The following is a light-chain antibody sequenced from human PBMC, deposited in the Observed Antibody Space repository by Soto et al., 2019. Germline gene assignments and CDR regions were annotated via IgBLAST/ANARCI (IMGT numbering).Light chain of an antibody. CDR1: QGLGTN. CDR2: AAS. J-gene: IGKJ4*01. Sequence: TVMSQSLSTLSVSKGDRATVTCRASQGLGTNLAWYQQRPGQAPRLLIYAASTRSTGVPARFSGSGSETEFTLTITTLQSEDSAVYYCQQYNHWLLSFCVVTKVDIK. V-gene: IGKV3-15*01. CDR3: QQYNHWLLS.